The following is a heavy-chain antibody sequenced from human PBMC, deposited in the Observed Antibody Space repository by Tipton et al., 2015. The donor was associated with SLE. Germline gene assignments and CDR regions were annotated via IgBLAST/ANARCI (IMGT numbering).Heavy chain of an antibody. CDR3: ARHQVNQRELAYYFDY. J-gene: IGHJ4*02. V-gene: IGHV4-4*07. Sequence: TLSLTCSVSGGSINVYYWSRVRQPAGKGLEWIGRMYGSGSPTHYNPSLESRVTMSVDTSQKQFSLKLTSVTAADTAVYYCARHQVNQRELAYYFDYWGRGTLVSVSS. CDR2: MYGSGSP. D-gene: IGHD1-26*01. CDR1: GGSINVYY.